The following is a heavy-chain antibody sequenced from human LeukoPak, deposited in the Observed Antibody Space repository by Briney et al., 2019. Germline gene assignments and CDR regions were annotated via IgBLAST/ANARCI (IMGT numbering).Heavy chain of an antibody. CDR2: ISAYNGNT. CDR1: GSTFTSYG. CDR3: ARAGPRDPVYDYVWGSYRSYYFDY. D-gene: IGHD3-16*02. V-gene: IGHV1-18*04. J-gene: IGHJ4*02. Sequence: ASVKVSFKATGSTFTSYGISWVRQPPGQGLEWMGWISAYNGNTNNTQKLQGRVTMTTDTYTSTAYMELMSLRSDDTAVYYCARAGPRDPVYDYVWGSYRSYYFDYWGQGTLVTVSS.